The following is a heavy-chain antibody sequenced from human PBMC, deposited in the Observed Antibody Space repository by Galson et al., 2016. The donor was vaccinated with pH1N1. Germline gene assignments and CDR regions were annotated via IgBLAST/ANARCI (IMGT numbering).Heavy chain of an antibody. V-gene: IGHV2-5*01. D-gene: IGHD3-9*01. Sequence: PALVKPTQTLTLTCTFSGFSLRTTEMGVAWIRQPPGKALEWLALIYWNDDKRYSPYLNNRLTITKDSSRNQVVLTMTNLDPMDTATYFWTKSERYSEHHLLLDYWGQGTLVTISS. J-gene: IGHJ4*02. CDR2: IYWNDDK. CDR1: GFSLRTTEMG. CDR3: TKSERYSEHHLLLDY.